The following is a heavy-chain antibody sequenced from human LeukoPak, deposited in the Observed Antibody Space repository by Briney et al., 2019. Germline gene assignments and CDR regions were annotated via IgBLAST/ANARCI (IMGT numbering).Heavy chain of an antibody. V-gene: IGHV4-59*01. CDR1: GGSISSYY. J-gene: IGHJ2*01. Sequence: SETLSLTCTVSGGSISSYYWSWIRQPPGMGLEWSGCFYYSGSTNYNPSLKSRVTISVDTSKDQFSLRLTSVTAADTAVYYCARSFLGDWYFDLWGRGTLVTVSS. CDR3: ARSFLGDWYFDL. CDR2: FYYSGST. D-gene: IGHD1-26*01.